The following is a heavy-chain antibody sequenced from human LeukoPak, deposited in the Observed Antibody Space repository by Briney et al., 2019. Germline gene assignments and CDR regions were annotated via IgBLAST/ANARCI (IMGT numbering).Heavy chain of an antibody. Sequence: GGSLRLSCAASGFTFSSYAMSWIRQAPGKGLEWVSAISGSGGSTYYADSVKGRFTISRDNSKNTLYLQMNSLRAEDTAVYYCAKSATILVVTAIFDYWGQGTLVTVSS. CDR2: ISGSGGST. CDR3: AKSATILVVTAIFDY. D-gene: IGHD2-21*02. V-gene: IGHV3-23*01. CDR1: GFTFSSYA. J-gene: IGHJ4*02.